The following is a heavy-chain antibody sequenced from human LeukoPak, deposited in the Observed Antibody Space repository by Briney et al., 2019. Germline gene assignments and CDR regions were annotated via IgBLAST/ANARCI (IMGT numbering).Heavy chain of an antibody. CDR3: ARKSTDGSGSYYWYYYYYMDV. Sequence: SGGSLRLSCAASGFTFSSYEMNWVRQAPGKGLEWVSYISSSGSTIYYADSVKGRFTISRDNAKNSLYLQMNSLRAEDTAVYYCARKSTDGSGSYYWYYYYYMDVWGKGTTVTISS. CDR2: ISSSGSTI. V-gene: IGHV3-48*03. CDR1: GFTFSSYE. J-gene: IGHJ6*03. D-gene: IGHD3-10*01.